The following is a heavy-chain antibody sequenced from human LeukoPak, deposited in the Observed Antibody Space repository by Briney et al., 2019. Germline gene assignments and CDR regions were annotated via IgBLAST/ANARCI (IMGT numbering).Heavy chain of an antibody. D-gene: IGHD3-10*01. CDR1: GFPFSSYA. Sequence: GGSLRLSCAASGFPFSSYAMTWVRQAPGKGLEWVSTISGSGESTYHADSVKGRFTISRDNSKNTLYLQMNSLRAEDTAVYYCAKGYYYGSGSSSFDSWGQGTLVTVSS. V-gene: IGHV3-23*01. J-gene: IGHJ4*02. CDR3: AKGYYYGSGSSSFDS. CDR2: ISGSGEST.